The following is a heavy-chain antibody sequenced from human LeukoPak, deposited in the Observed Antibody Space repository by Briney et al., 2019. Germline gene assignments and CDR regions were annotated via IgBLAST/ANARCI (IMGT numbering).Heavy chain of an antibody. CDR3: ARHDSFIPY. D-gene: IGHD3-16*02. Sequence: GGSLSLSCVLSRLTLSDYPMSSVRQSPGTEVEWVSGISDSVGSTYYADSVKGRCTISRDNSKNTVSLQMNNLRAEDTAVYFCARHDSFIPYWGQGTLVTVTS. J-gene: IGHJ4*02. CDR2: ISDSVGST. V-gene: IGHV3-23*01. CDR1: RLTLSDYP.